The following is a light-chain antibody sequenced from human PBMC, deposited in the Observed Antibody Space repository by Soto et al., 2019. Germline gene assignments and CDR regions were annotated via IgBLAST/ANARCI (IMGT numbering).Light chain of an antibody. CDR2: AAS. V-gene: IGKV1-39*01. CDR3: QQSYSTPFT. CDR1: QSISSY. Sequence: DIQMTQSPSSLSASVGDRVTITCRASQSISSYLNWYQQKPGKAPKLLIYAASSLQSGVPSRFSVSGSGTDFTLTISSLQPEAFATYYCQQSYSTPFTFGPRTKVDIK. J-gene: IGKJ3*01.